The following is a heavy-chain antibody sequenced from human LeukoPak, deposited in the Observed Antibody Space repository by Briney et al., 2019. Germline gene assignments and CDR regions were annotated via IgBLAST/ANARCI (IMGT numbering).Heavy chain of an antibody. J-gene: IGHJ4*02. CDR3: ARVPGGWFGELLFDY. V-gene: IGHV4-59*01. Sequence: LSETLSLTCTVSGGSISSYYWSWIRQPPGKGLEWIGYIYYGGSTNYNPSLKSRVTISVDTSKNQFSLKLSSVTAADTAVYYCARVPGGWFGELLFDYWGQGTLVTVSS. CDR2: IYYGGST. D-gene: IGHD3-10*01. CDR1: GGSISSYY.